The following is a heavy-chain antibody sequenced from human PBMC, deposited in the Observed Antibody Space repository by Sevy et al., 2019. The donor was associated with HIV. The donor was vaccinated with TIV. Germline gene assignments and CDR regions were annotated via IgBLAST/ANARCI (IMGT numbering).Heavy chain of an antibody. D-gene: IGHD2-15*01. Sequence: SETLSLTCTVSGGSISSYYWSWIRQPPGKGLEWIGYIYSSGSTNYNPSLKSRVTMSVDTSKNQFSLRLSSVTAADTAVDYCARGLKDCRDGSSVWYFQHWGQGTLVTVSS. J-gene: IGHJ1*01. V-gene: IGHV4-59*01. CDR1: GGSISSYY. CDR2: IYSSGST. CDR3: ARGLKDCRDGSSVWYFQH.